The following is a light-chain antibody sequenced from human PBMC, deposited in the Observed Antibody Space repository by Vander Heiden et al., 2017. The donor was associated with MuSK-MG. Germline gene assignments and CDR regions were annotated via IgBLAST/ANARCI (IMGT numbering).Light chain of an antibody. Sequence: AIRLTQSPSSLSASVGDRVTITCRASQGSSSALAWYQQKPGKAPKLLIYDASSLESGVPSRFSGSGSGTDFTLTISSLQPEDFATYYCQQFNSYPVTFGQGTKVEIK. J-gene: IGKJ1*01. CDR3: QQFNSYPVT. V-gene: IGKV1-13*02. CDR1: QGSSSA. CDR2: DAS.